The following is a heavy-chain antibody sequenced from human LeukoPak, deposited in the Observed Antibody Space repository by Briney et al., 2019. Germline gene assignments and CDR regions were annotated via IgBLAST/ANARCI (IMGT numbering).Heavy chain of an antibody. CDR1: GYTFTSYY. CDR2: INPSGGST. D-gene: IGHD3-16*01. CDR3: AIDFGGVGPSLVGYYFDH. V-gene: IGHV1-46*01. Sequence: ASVKVSCKASGYTFTSYYMHWVRQAPGQGLEWMGIINPSGGSTSYAQKFQGRVTMTRDTSTSTAYMELSSLRSEDTAVYYCAIDFGGVGPSLVGYYFDHWGQGTLVTVSS. J-gene: IGHJ4*02.